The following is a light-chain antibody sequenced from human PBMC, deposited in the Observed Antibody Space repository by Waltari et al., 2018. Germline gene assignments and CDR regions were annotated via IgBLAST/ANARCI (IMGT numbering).Light chain of an antibody. CDR3: QKYGTLPAT. V-gene: IGKV3-20*01. J-gene: IGKJ1*01. CDR1: QSISKY. Sequence: EIMLTQSPGTLSLSPGERATLSCRASQSISKYLAWYQQKPGQAPRPLIYDAASRATGIPDRVGGSGSGTDFSLTISRLEPEDSAVYYCQKYGTLPATFGQGTKVEIK. CDR2: DAA.